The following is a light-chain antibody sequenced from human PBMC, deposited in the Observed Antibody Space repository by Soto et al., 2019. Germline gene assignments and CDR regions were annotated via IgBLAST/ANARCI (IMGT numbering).Light chain of an antibody. J-gene: IGKJ2*01. CDR1: QSVASNS. Sequence: ETVLTQSPGTLSLSPGETATLSCRASQSVASNSLAWYQQKPGQAPRLLVYGASGRATDIPDRFSGRGSGTYFTLTINRLEPEDFAVYYCQNYDSSPYTFGQGTKLEIK. CDR2: GAS. CDR3: QNYDSSPYT. V-gene: IGKV3-20*01.